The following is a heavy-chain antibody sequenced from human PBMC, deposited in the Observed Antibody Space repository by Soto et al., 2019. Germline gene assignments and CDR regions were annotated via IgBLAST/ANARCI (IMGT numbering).Heavy chain of an antibody. CDR3: ARDYTGDY. D-gene: IGHD2-2*02. Sequence: QVQLLQSGPEVKKPGASVKVSCKASGYTFTSYGISWVRQAPGQGLEWMVWISAYNGNTNYAQNLQGTTTMTTDPSTTTAYLELRSLGSDDTAKYYCARDYTGDYWGQETIVAVSS. CDR1: GYTFTSYG. V-gene: IGHV1-18*01. J-gene: IGHJ4*02. CDR2: ISAYNGNT.